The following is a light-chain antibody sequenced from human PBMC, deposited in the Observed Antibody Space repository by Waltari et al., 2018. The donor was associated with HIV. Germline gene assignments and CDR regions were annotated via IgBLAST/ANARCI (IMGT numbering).Light chain of an antibody. CDR3: ASWDDSLNGVI. CDR1: SSNIGSRP. V-gene: IGLV1-44*01. J-gene: IGLJ2*01. Sequence: QSVLTQPPSASGTPGQRVTISCSGSSSNIGSRPVNWYQQLAGSPPTLLIYRSDLRPSGVPDRFSGSKSATSASLAISGLQSEDEATYYCASWDDSLNGVIFGGGTELTVL. CDR2: RSD.